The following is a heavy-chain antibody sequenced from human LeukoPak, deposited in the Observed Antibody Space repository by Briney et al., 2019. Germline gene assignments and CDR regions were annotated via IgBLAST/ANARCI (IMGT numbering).Heavy chain of an antibody. V-gene: IGHV4-34*01. D-gene: IGHD3-22*01. J-gene: IGHJ4*02. CDR1: GGSFSGYY. CDR3: ARLVVVPGAFDY. CDR2: INHSGST. Sequence: SETLSLTCAVYGGSFSGYYWSWIRQPPGKGLEWIGEINHSGSTNYNPSLKSRVTISVDTSKNQFSLKLSSVTAADTAVYYCARLVVVPGAFDYWGQGTLVTVSS.